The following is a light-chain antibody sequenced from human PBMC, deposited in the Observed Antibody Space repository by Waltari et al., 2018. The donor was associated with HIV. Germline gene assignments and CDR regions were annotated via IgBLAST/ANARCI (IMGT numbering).Light chain of an antibody. J-gene: IGKJ2*01. CDR1: QSLVHSDGNTY. Sequence: EIVLTQTPLASPVTLGQPATISCTYSQSLVHSDGNTYLRWLHQRPGQPPRLLIYKVSNRFFGVPDRFSGSGAGTDFTLKISRVEAEDVGIYYCMQATQALYTFGQGTKLEIK. CDR2: KVS. CDR3: MQATQALYT. V-gene: IGKV2-24*01.